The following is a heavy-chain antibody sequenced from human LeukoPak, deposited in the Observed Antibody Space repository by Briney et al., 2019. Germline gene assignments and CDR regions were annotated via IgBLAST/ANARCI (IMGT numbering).Heavy chain of an antibody. Sequence: GGSLRLSCAASGFTFSSYAMSWVRQAAGKGLEWVSGISSSGGSTYYADSVKGRFTISRDYFKNTLFLQMNSLRAEDTAVYYCAKDLYTYGTTPLDYWGQGTLVTVFS. J-gene: IGHJ4*02. CDR3: AKDLYTYGTTPLDY. V-gene: IGHV3-23*01. CDR1: GFTFSSYA. D-gene: IGHD4-17*01. CDR2: ISSSGGST.